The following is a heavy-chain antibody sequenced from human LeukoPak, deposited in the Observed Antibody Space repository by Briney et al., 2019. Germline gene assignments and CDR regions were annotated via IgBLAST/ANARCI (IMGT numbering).Heavy chain of an antibody. CDR1: GFTFGDHS. D-gene: IGHD3-9*01. CDR3: TREIRYFDWFQADY. J-gene: IGHJ4*02. CDR2: IRSKAYGGTA. V-gene: IGHV3-49*03. Sequence: GGSLRLSCTASGFTFGDHSVSWFRQARGKGLEWVGFIRSKAYGGTAEYAASVKGRFTISRDDSKSVAYLQMDSLKAEDTAVYYCTREIRYFDWFQADYWGQGTLVTVSS.